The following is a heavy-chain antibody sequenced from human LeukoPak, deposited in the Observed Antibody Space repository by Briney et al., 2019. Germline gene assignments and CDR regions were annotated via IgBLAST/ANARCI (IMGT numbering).Heavy chain of an antibody. Sequence: PGGSLGLSCAASGFTSGFTFRSFAMHWVRQAPGKGLEYVSGTTSNRHRTYYANSFKGRFTMSRDNSKNTLYLQMGSLRVEDMAVYYCARVPEWESGHSVAFDMWGEGTMVTVSS. CDR1: GFTFRSFA. V-gene: IGHV3-64*01. CDR3: ARVPEWESGHSVAFDM. CDR2: TTSNRHRT. D-gene: IGHD1-26*01. J-gene: IGHJ3*02.